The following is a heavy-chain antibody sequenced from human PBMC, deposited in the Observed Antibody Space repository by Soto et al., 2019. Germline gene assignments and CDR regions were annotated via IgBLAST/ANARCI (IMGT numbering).Heavy chain of an antibody. Sequence: QVQLVESGGGVVQPGGSLRLSCAASGFVLSGYAMHRVRQAPGKGLEWVAVISFDGKKSYYADSVKGRFAISRDTSQNTVVLQMHSLRPADTAVYYCARPAYCRGGSCYTGPKYFQHRGHGALVTVSS. CDR1: GFVLSGYA. D-gene: IGHD2-15*01. CDR3: ARPAYCRGGSCYTGPKYFQH. J-gene: IGHJ1*01. V-gene: IGHV3-30*09. CDR2: ISFDGKKS.